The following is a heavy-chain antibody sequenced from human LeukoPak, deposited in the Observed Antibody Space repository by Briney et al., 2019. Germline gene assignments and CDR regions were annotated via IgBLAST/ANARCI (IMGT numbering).Heavy chain of an antibody. CDR1: GFTFSSYG. Sequence: PGGSLRLSCAASGFTFSSYGMHRVRQAPGKGLEWVAVISNDGSNKYYTDSVKGRFTISRDNSKNTLYLQMNSLRAEDTAVYYCAKALYNYYDSSGPFDYWGQGTLVTVSS. CDR2: ISNDGSNK. D-gene: IGHD3-22*01. J-gene: IGHJ4*02. CDR3: AKALYNYYDSSGPFDY. V-gene: IGHV3-30*18.